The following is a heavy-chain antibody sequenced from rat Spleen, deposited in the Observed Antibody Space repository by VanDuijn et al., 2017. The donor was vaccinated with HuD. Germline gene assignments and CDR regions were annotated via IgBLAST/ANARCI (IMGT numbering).Heavy chain of an antibody. V-gene: IGHV5-58*01. J-gene: IGHJ3*01. CDR3: ARLEATYWFAY. D-gene: IGHD1-10*01. Sequence: EVQLVETGGGLVQPGRYLKLSCVASGFTFSSYWMYWIRQAPGKGLEWVATFSYDGFTTYYRDSVRGRFTISSDDAKTTLYLQMDSLRSEDTATYYCARLEATYWFAYWGQGTLVTVSS. CDR2: FSYDGFTT. CDR1: GFTFSSYW.